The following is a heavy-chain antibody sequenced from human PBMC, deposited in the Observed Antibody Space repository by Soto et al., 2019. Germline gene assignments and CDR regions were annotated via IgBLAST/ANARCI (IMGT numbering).Heavy chain of an antibody. CDR2: INAGNGNT. V-gene: IGHV1-3*01. Sequence: ASVKLSCKACGYTFTSYAMHWVRQAPGQRLEWMGWINAGNGNTKYSQRFQGRLTFTRDTSPGTTYMELSSLTSEDTAIYYCARDDSGYSGSHYIDYFNFWGQGTLVTVSS. J-gene: IGHJ4*02. CDR3: ARDDSGYSGSHYIDYFNF. D-gene: IGHD1-26*01. CDR1: GYTFTSYA.